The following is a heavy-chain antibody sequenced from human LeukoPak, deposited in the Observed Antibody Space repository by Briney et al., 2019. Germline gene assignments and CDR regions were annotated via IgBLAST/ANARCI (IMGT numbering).Heavy chain of an antibody. V-gene: IGHV3-30*02. Sequence: GGSLRLSCAASGFTFSNYAMHWVRQAPGKGLEWVAFIRNDGNEIYYADSVKGRFTISRDNSKNTLYLQMNSLRAEDTAVYYCAKLYCSSTSCSRGGYFDYWGRGTLVTVSS. J-gene: IGHJ4*02. CDR1: GFTFSNYA. CDR2: IRNDGNEI. D-gene: IGHD2-2*01. CDR3: AKLYCSSTSCSRGGYFDY.